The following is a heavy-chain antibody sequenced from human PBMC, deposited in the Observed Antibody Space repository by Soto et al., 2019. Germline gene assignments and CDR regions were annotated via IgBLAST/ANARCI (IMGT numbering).Heavy chain of an antibody. CDR3: ARAYSYGNRAFDY. CDR2: IYHSGST. J-gene: IGHJ4*02. CDR1: GGSISSSNW. Sequence: NPSETLSLTCAVSGGSISSSNWWSWVRQPPGKGLEWIGEIYHSGSTNYNPSLKSRVTISVDKSKNQFSLKLSSVTAADTAVYYCARAYSYGNRAFDYWGQGTLVTVSS. D-gene: IGHD5-18*01. V-gene: IGHV4-4*02.